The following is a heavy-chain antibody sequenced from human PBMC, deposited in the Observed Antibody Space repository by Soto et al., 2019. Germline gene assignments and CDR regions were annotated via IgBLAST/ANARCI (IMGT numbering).Heavy chain of an antibody. D-gene: IGHD7-27*01. CDR2: MNPNSGNT. J-gene: IGHJ6*02. Sequence: SVKVSCKASGYIFTSYDINWVRQATGQGLEWMGWMNPNSGNTGYAQKLQGRVTMTRNTSISTAYMELSSLRSEDTAVYYCASLPWANYYYYGMDVWGQGTTVTVSS. CDR3: ASLPWANYYYYGMDV. CDR1: GYIFTSYD. V-gene: IGHV1-8*01.